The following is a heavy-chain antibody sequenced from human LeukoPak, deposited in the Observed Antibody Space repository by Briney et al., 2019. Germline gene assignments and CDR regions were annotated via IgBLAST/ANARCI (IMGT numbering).Heavy chain of an antibody. CDR1: GGSISSGGYY. V-gene: IGHV4-31*03. CDR3: ARDFFGVHRYFDY. Sequence: SQTLSLTCTVSGGSISSGGYYWSWIRQHPGKGLEWIGYIYYSGSTYYNPSLKSRVTISVDTSKNQFSLKLSSVTAADTAVYYCARDFFGVHRYFDYWGQGTLVTVSS. D-gene: IGHD3-10*01. CDR2: IYYSGST. J-gene: IGHJ4*02.